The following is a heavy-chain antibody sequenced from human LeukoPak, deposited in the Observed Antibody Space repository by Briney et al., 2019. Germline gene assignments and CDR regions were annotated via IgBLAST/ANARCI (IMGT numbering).Heavy chain of an antibody. CDR3: ARLGYCSSTSCYYGMDV. D-gene: IGHD2-2*01. CDR2: IYYSGST. CDR1: GGSISSGSYY. J-gene: IGHJ6*02. Sequence: TASQTLSLTCTVSGGSISSGSYYWSWIRQPPGKGLEWIGYIYYSGSTNYNPSLKSRVTISVDTSKNQFSLKLSSVTAADTAVYYCARLGYCSSTSCYYGMDVWGQGTTVTVSS. V-gene: IGHV4-61*01.